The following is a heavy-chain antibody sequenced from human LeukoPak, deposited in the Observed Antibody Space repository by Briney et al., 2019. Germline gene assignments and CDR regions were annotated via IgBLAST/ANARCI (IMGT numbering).Heavy chain of an antibody. CDR3: ARRSGKAVSGVNWFDP. Sequence: SETLSLTCAVYGGSFGGYYWSWIRRPPGKGLEWIGEITHSGDSNYNPSLKSRFIVSADTSKNQFSLKFISVTAADTAVYYCARRSGKAVSGVNWFDPWGQGTLVTVYS. V-gene: IGHV4-34*01. CDR2: ITHSGDS. CDR1: GGSFGGYY. D-gene: IGHD1-26*01. J-gene: IGHJ5*02.